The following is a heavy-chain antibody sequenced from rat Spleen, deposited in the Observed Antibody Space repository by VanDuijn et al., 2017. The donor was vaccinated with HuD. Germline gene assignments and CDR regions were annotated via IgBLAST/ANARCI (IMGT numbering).Heavy chain of an antibody. D-gene: IGHD1-1*01. CDR3: ARLGPLLPYWYFDF. J-gene: IGHJ1*01. Sequence: EVQLVESDGGLVQPGRSLKLSCAASGFTFTDFYMAWVRQAPTKGLEWVATISYDGSDTYYRDSVKGRFTISRDIAENTLYLQMDSLRSEDTATYYCARLGPLLPYWYFDFWGPGTMVTVSS. CDR1: GFTFTDFY. V-gene: IGHV5-29*01. CDR2: ISYDGSDT.